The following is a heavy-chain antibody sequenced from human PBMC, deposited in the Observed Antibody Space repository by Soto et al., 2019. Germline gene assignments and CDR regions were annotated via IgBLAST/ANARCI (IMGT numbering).Heavy chain of an antibody. CDR3: ARDFMDSGGYYIDY. CDR1: GGSISSYY. V-gene: IGHV4-59*01. CDR2: IYYSGST. D-gene: IGHD3-22*01. J-gene: IGHJ4*02. Sequence: SETLSLTCTVSGGSISSYYWSWIRQLPGKGLEWIGYIYYSGSTNYNPSLKSRVTISVDTSKNQFSLKLSSVTAADTAVYYCARDFMDSGGYYIDYWGQGTLVTVSS.